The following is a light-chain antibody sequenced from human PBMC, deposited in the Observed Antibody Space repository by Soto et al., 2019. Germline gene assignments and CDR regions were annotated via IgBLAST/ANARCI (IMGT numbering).Light chain of an antibody. J-gene: IGLJ1*01. Sequence: QSALTQPASVSGSPGQSITISCTGTSSDVGGYNYVSWYQQQPGKAPKLMIYDVSNRPSGVSNRFSGSKSGNTASLTISGLQAEDEADYYCSSYTSSSPYVFGTGTKVTVL. CDR3: SSYTSSSPYV. CDR2: DVS. CDR1: SSDVGGYNY. V-gene: IGLV2-14*01.